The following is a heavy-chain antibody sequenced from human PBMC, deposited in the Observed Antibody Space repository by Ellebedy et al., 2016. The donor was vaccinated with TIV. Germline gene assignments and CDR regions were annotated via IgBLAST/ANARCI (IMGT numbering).Heavy chain of an antibody. J-gene: IGHJ4*02. CDR2: IVGSGGTT. V-gene: IGHV3-23*01. CDR1: GFTFNSYA. CDR3: AKDVGQWLVGTFDY. Sequence: GESLKISCAASGFTFNSYAMSWVRQAPGKGLEWVSGIVGSGGTTYYADSVKGRFTISRDNSKNTLYLQMNSLRAEDTAIYYCAKDVGQWLVGTFDYWGQGTLVTVSS. D-gene: IGHD6-19*01.